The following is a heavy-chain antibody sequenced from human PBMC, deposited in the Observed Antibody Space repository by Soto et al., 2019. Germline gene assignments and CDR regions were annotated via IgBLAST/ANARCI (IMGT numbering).Heavy chain of an antibody. CDR2: IYYTGNT. V-gene: IGHV4-59*01. J-gene: IGHJ4*02. CDR1: GGSISTYS. CDR3: AREPRQGGRIYYFDY. D-gene: IGHD2-15*01. Sequence: SETLSLTCTVSGGSISTYSWNWIRQPPGKGLEWIGYIYYTGNTNYNPSLKSRVTISVDMSKNQFSLKLSSVTAADTAVYYCAREPRQGGRIYYFDYWGQGTPVTVSS.